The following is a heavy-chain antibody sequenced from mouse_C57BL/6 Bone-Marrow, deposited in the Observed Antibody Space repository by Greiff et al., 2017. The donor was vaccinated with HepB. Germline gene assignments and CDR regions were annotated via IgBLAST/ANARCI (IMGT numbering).Heavy chain of an antibody. Sequence: VQLQQSGAELVRPGTSVKLSCKASGYTFTSYWMHWVKQRPGQGLEWIGVIDPSDSYTNYNQKFKGKATLTVDTSSSTAYMQLSSLPSEESAVYYCASERGGAWFAYWGQGTLVTVSA. CDR2: IDPSDSYT. V-gene: IGHV1-59*01. CDR3: ASERGGAWFAY. CDR1: GYTFTSYW. J-gene: IGHJ3*01.